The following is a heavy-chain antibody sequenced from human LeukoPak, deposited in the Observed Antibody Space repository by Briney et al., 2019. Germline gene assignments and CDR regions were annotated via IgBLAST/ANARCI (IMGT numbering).Heavy chain of an antibody. CDR3: ARDSIEYSSSSLYYYGMDV. V-gene: IGHV3-66*01. J-gene: IGHJ6*02. Sequence: GGSLRLSCAASGFTVSSNYMSWVRQAPGKGLEWVSVIYSGGSTYYADSVKGRFTIPRDNSKNTLYLQMNSLRAEDTAVYYCARDSIEYSSSSLYYYGMDVWGQGTTVTVSS. CDR1: GFTVSSNY. D-gene: IGHD6-6*01. CDR2: IYSGGST.